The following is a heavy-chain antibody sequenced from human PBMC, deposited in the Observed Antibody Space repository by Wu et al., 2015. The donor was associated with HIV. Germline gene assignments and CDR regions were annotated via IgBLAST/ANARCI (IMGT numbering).Heavy chain of an antibody. CDR1: GGTFSSYV. J-gene: IGHJ6*02. Sequence: QVQLVQSGAEVKKPGASVKVSCKASGGTFSSYVINWVRQAPGQGLEWMGRITPNFGTTNYAQKIQGRVTITADESTNTAYMELSSLRSEDTAVYYCAKNILRGPGGMDVWGQGTTVTVSS. D-gene: IGHD3-10*01. CDR2: ITPNFGTT. CDR3: AKNILRGPGGMDV. V-gene: IGHV1-69*18.